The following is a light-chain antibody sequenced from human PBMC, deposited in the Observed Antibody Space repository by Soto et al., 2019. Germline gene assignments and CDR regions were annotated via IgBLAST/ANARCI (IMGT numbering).Light chain of an antibody. J-gene: IGKJ4*01. V-gene: IGKV3-15*01. CDR3: QQRSKWPLT. CDR2: GAS. Sequence: ERVMTQSPATLSVSPGGRATLSCRASQSISSNLAWYQQKPGQAPRLLIYGASTRATGIPARFGGSGSGTEFTLTITSLQSEDFAVYYCQQRSKWPLTFGGGTKVDIK. CDR1: QSISSN.